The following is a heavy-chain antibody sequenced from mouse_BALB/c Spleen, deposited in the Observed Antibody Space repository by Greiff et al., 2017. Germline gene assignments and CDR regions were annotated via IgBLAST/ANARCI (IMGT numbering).Heavy chain of an antibody. J-gene: IGHJ4*01. V-gene: IGHV1-31*01. CDR3: AREEVYYGNPYAMDY. CDR1: GYSFTGYY. D-gene: IGHD2-1*01. Sequence: VQLKESGPELVKPGASVKISCKASGYSFTGYYMHWVKQSHVKSLEWIGRINPYNGATSYNQNFKDKASLTVDKSSSTAYMELHSLTSEDSAVYYCAREEVYYGNPYAMDYWGQGTSVTVSS. CDR2: INPYNGAT.